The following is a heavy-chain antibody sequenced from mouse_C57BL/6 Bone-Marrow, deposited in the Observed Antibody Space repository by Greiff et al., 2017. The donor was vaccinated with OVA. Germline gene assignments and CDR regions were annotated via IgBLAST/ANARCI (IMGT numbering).Heavy chain of an antibody. Sequence: EVMLVESGGGLVQPGGSLSLSCAASGFTFTDYYMRWVRQPPGKALEWLGFIRNKANGYTTEYSAYVKGRFTISRDNSQSILYLQMNALRSEDRATYDCARVGRSYVYWYFDVWGTGTTVTVSS. D-gene: IGHD1-1*01. J-gene: IGHJ1*03. CDR1: GFTFTDYY. CDR3: ARVGRSYVYWYFDV. V-gene: IGHV7-3*01. CDR2: IRNKANGYTT.